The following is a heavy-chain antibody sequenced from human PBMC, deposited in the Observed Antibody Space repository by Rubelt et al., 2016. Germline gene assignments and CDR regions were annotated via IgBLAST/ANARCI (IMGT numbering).Heavy chain of an antibody. J-gene: IGHJ6*02. CDR3: AADSGYGPSMDV. Sequence: QMQLVQSGPEVKKPGTSVKVSCKASGFTFTSSAVQWVRQARGQRLEWIGWIVVGMGNTNYAQKCQERVTITRDMSTSTAYMELSSLRSEDTAVYYCAADSGYGPSMDVWGQGTTVTVSS. V-gene: IGHV1-58*01. CDR2: IVVGMGNT. CDR1: GFTFTSSA. D-gene: IGHD5-12*01.